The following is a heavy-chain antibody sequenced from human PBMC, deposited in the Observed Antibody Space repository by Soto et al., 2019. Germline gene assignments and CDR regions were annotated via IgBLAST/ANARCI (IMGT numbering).Heavy chain of an antibody. V-gene: IGHV3-21*01. Sequence: GSLRLSCAASGFIFSTYSMNWVRQAPGKGLEWVSSISSSRSYIYYADSVKGRFTMSRDNAKNSLYLQMNSLRAEDTAVYYCARSERDFSNFSWGQGTLVTVSS. CDR2: ISSSRSYI. CDR1: GFIFSTYS. CDR3: ARSERDFSNFS. J-gene: IGHJ4*02. D-gene: IGHD1-1*01.